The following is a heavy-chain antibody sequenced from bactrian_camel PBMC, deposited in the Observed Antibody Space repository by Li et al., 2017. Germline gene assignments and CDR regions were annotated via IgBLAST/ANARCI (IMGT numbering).Heavy chain of an antibody. J-gene: IGHJ4*01. D-gene: IGHD7*01. CDR2: INSGGGST. CDR3: AKTGGTWHEYDY. CDR1: RYILDDSD. Sequence: DVQLVESGGGLVQPGGSLRLSCAASRYILDDSDVAWYRQAPGKGLEWVSAINSGGGSTYYADSVKGRFTISRDNAKNTLYLQLNSLQTEDTAMYYCAKTGGTWHEYDYWGQGTQVTVS. V-gene: IGHV3S40*01.